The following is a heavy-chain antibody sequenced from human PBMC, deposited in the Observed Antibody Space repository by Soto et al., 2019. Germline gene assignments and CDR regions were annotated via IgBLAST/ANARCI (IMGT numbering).Heavy chain of an antibody. CDR3: ARGYGIISGCSHDFED. D-gene: IGHD2-2*01. V-gene: IGHV1-58*01. CDR2: IVVGSGNT. J-gene: IGHJ4*01. Sequence: SVKVSCKASGFTFTSSAVQWVRQARGQRLEWIGWIVVGSGNTNYAQKFQERVTITRDMSKSTAYMELSSLRSDDTAIYYCARGYGIISGCSHDFEDRGPGTQV. CDR1: GFTFTSSA.